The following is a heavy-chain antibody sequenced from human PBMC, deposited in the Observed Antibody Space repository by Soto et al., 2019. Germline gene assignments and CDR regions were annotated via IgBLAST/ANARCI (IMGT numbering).Heavy chain of an antibody. CDR2: INAGNGNT. CDR1: GYTFTSYA. D-gene: IGHD5-12*01. V-gene: IGHV1-3*01. CDR3: ARRSADYSGYDAFAYYYYYMDV. J-gene: IGHJ6*03. Sequence: ASVKVSCKASGYTFTSYAMHWVRQAPGQRLEWMGWINAGNGNTKYSQKFQGRVTITRDTSASTAYMELSSLRSEDTAVYYCARRSADYSGYDAFAYYYYYMDVWGKGTTVTVSS.